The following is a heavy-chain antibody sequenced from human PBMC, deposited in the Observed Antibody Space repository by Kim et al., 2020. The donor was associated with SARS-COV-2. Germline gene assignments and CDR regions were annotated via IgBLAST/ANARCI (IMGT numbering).Heavy chain of an antibody. V-gene: IGHV4-59*13. CDR3: ARVRSTGPGYYYYYYGMDV. J-gene: IGHJ6*02. Sequence: SETLSLTCTVSGGSISSYYWSWIRQPPGKGLEWIGYIYYSGSTNYNPSLKSRVTISVDTSKNQFSLKLSSVTAADTAVYYCARVRSTGPGYYYYYYGMDVWGQGTTVTVSS. CDR1: GGSISSYY. D-gene: IGHD2-2*01. CDR2: IYYSGST.